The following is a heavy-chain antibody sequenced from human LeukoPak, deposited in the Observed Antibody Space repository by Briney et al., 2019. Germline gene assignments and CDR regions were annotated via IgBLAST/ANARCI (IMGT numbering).Heavy chain of an antibody. V-gene: IGHV3-23*01. CDR3: AKEGRGAAGTGDYLDY. CDR2: ISGSGDTT. CDR1: GFTFSSYA. Sequence: GGSLRLSCAAYGFTFSSYAMSWVRQAPGKGLEGVSGISGSGDTTKYAESEKGRFTISRDNSKNTLYLQINSLRADDTAVYYCAKEGRGAAGTGDYLDYWGQGTLVTVSS. J-gene: IGHJ4*02. D-gene: IGHD6-13*01.